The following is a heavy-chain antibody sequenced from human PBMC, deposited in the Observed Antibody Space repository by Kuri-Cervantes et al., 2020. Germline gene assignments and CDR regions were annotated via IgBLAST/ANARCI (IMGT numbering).Heavy chain of an antibody. V-gene: IGHV1-24*01. CDR3: AREVLAYCGGDCRRDAFDI. J-gene: IGHJ3*02. CDR1: GYTFTGYY. CDR2: FDPEDGET. Sequence: ASVKVSCKASGYTFTGYYMHWVRQAPGQGLEWMGGFDPEDGETIYAQKFQGRVTMTEDTSTDTAYMELSSLRSEDTAVYYCAREVLAYCGGDCRRDAFDIWGQGTMVTVSS. D-gene: IGHD2-21*02.